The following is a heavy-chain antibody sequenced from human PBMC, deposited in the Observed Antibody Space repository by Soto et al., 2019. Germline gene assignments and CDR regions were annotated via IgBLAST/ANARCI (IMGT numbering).Heavy chain of an antibody. J-gene: IGHJ4*02. CDR3: ARVVDTAMVLDY. V-gene: IGHV4-31*03. Sequence: PSETLSLTCTFSGCSISSGGYYWSWIRQHPGKGLEWIGYIYYSGSTYYNPSLKSRVTISVDTSKNQFSLKLSSVTAADTAVYYCARVVDTAMVLDYWGQGTLVTVSS. CDR2: IYYSGST. D-gene: IGHD5-18*01. CDR1: GCSISSGGYY.